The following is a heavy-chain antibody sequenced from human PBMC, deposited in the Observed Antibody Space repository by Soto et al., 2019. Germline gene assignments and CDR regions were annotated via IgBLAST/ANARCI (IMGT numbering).Heavy chain of an antibody. J-gene: IGHJ3*01. V-gene: IGHV3-53*01. CDR1: GFTFSSND. D-gene: IGHD3-22*01. CDR3: ATRPLLPGAP. CDR2: IYSGGST. Sequence: EVQLVESGGGLIQPGGSLRLSCAASGFTFSSNDMNWVRQAPGKGLEWVSLIYSGGSTYYAESVKGRFTISSDNSKNTLYIQMSSLRAEDTAVYYCATRPLLPGAPWGQGTMVTVSS.